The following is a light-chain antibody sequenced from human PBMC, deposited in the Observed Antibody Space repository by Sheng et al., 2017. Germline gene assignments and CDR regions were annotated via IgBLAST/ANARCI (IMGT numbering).Light chain of an antibody. CDR1: SSDVGSYNL. V-gene: IGLV2-23*03. CDR3: CSYAGSSTFVL. CDR2: EGN. Sequence: QSALTQPASVSGSPGQSITISCTGSSSDVGSYNLVSWYQQHPGKAPKLMIYEGNKRPSGVSNRFSVSKSGNTASLTISGLQAEDEADYYCCSYAGSSTFVLFGGGTKLTVL. J-gene: IGLJ2*01.